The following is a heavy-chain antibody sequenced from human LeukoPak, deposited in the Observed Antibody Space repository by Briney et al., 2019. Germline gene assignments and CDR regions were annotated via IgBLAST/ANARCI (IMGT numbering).Heavy chain of an antibody. CDR3: AKRAFGTSYVRGGYYFDY. CDR1: GFTFDEYG. Sequence: PGGSLRLSCVASGFTFDEYGMSWVRQVPGKGLEWVSAISGSGGSTYYADSVKGRFTISRDNSKNTLYLQMNSLRAEDTAVYYCAKRAFGTSYVRGGYYFDYWGQGTLVTVSS. D-gene: IGHD2-2*01. V-gene: IGHV3-23*01. J-gene: IGHJ4*02. CDR2: ISGSGGST.